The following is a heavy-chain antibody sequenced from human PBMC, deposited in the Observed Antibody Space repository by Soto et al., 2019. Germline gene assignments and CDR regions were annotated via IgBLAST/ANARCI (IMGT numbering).Heavy chain of an antibody. J-gene: IGHJ3*02. CDR3: ARDYSNYVGAFDI. CDR1: GFTFSSYA. CDR2: ISSNGGST. V-gene: IGHV3-64*01. Sequence: GGSLRLSCAASGFTFSSYAMHWVRQAPGKGLEYVSAISSNGGSTYYANSVKGRFTISRDNSKNTLYLQMGSLRAEDMAVYYRARDYSNYVGAFDIWGQGTMVTVSS. D-gene: IGHD4-4*01.